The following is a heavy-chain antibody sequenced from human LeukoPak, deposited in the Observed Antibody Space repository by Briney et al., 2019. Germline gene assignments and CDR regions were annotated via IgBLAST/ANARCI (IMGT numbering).Heavy chain of an antibody. V-gene: IGHV1-69*02. Sequence: SVKVSCKASGYTFTGYYMHWVRQAPGQGLEWMGRIIPILGIANYAQKFQGRVTITADKSTSTAYMELSSLRSEDTAVYYCARSVGVAGTVSVYYYYGMDVWGQGTTVTVSS. J-gene: IGHJ6*02. CDR2: IIPILGIA. D-gene: IGHD6-19*01. CDR1: GYTFTGYY. CDR3: ARSVGVAGTVSVYYYYGMDV.